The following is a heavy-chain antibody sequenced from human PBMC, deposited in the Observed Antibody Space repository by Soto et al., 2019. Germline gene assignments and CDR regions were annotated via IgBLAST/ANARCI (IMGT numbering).Heavy chain of an antibody. CDR3: GRRRTVGYCSTGGGSRDPMVYYYYGMDV. CDR1: GFTFSSYW. V-gene: IGHV3-7*05. D-gene: IGHD2-8*01. J-gene: IGHJ6*02. Sequence: PGGSLRLSCAASGFTFSSYWMSWVRQAPGKGLEWVANIKQDGSEKYYVDSVKGRFTISRDNAKNSLYLQMNSLRAEDTAVYYCGRRRTVGYCSTGGGSRDPMVYYYYGMDVWGQGTTVTVSS. CDR2: IKQDGSEK.